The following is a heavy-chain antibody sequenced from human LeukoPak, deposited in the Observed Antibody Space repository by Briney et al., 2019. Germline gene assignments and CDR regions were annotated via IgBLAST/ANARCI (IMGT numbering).Heavy chain of an antibody. D-gene: IGHD5-18*01. CDR2: IYSGGST. CDR3: IYGYTLDF. CDR1: GFTVTSNY. V-gene: IGHV3-53*01. Sequence: GGSLRLSCAASGFTVTSNYMNWVRQAPGKGLEWVSVIYSGGSTNYADSVKGRFTISRDNSKNTLYLRMNSLRAEDTAVYYCIYGYTLDFWGQGTPVTVSS. J-gene: IGHJ4*02.